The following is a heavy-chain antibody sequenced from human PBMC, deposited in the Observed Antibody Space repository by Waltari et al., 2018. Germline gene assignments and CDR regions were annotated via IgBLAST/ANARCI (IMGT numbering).Heavy chain of an antibody. J-gene: IGHJ4*02. CDR2: IYTDGTA. V-gene: IGHV3-53*01. CDR3: TREDQGQPGGY. CDR1: GFGVSRNY. Sequence: VQLVESGGGLMQPGGSLSPSCSASGFGVSRNYMSWVRQAPGKGLEWVSLIYTDGTAYYADSVKGRFTISRDNSKNTLNLQMNSLRAEDTAVYYCTREDQGQPGGYWGQGTLVTVSS. D-gene: IGHD2-2*01.